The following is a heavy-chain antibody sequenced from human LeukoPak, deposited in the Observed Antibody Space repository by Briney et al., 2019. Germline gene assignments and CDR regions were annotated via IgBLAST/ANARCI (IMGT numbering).Heavy chain of an antibody. J-gene: IGHJ4*02. CDR3: ARIERIGTARGGFDY. D-gene: IGHD5-18*01. CDR2: IWYDGSNK. CDR1: GFTFSRHN. V-gene: IGHV3-33*08. Sequence: GGSLRLSCSGSGFTFSRHNMHWVRQAPGKGLEWVAVIWYDGSNKYYADSVKGRFTISRDNSKNTLYLQMNSLRAEDTAVYYCARIERIGTARGGFDYWGQGTLVTVSS.